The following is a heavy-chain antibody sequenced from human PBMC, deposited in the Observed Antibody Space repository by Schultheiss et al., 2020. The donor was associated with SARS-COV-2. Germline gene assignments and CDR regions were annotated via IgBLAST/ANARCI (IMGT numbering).Heavy chain of an antibody. CDR1: GFTFSSYG. Sequence: GGSLRLSCAASGFTFSSYGMHWVRQAPGKGLEWVAVIWYDGSNKYYADSVKGRFTISRDNSKNTLYLQMNSLRAEDTAVYYCARSGYYGSGSYYTAYYFDYWGQGTLVTVSS. V-gene: IGHV3-33*01. D-gene: IGHD3-10*01. CDR2: IWYDGSNK. J-gene: IGHJ4*02. CDR3: ARSGYYGSGSYYTAYYFDY.